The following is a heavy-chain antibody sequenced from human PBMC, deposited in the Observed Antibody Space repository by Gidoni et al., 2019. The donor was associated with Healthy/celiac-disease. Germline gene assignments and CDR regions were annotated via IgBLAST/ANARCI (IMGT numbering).Heavy chain of an antibody. D-gene: IGHD2-2*01. Sequence: QVQLVQSGAEVKKPGASVKVSCKASGYTFTSYDINWVRQATGQGLEWMGWMNPNSGNTGYAQKFQGRVTMTRNTSISTAYMELSSLRSEDTAVYYCARGGYCSSTSCYGYYYYGMDVWGQGTTVTVSS. J-gene: IGHJ6*02. CDR3: ARGGYCSSTSCYGYYYYGMDV. CDR1: GYTFTSYD. CDR2: MNPNSGNT. V-gene: IGHV1-8*01.